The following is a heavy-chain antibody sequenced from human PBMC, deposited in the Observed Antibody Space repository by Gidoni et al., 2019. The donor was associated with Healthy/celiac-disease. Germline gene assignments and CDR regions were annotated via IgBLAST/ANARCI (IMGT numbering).Heavy chain of an antibody. CDR1: GGSISSSSYY. J-gene: IGHJ4*02. V-gene: IGHV4-39*01. D-gene: IGHD6-19*01. Sequence: QLQLQESGPGLVKPSETLSLTCTVSGGSISSSSYYWGWIRQPPGKGLEWIGSIYYSGSTYYNPSLKSRVTISVDTSKNQFSLKLSSVTAADTAVNYCARQGIAVAGLYDYWGQGTLVTVSS. CDR3: ARQGIAVAGLYDY. CDR2: IYYSGST.